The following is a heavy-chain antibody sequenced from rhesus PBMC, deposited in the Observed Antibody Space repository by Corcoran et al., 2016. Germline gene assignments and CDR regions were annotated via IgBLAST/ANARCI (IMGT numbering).Heavy chain of an antibody. CDR1: GDSVSSNSAT. CDR3: ARGHYWYFDL. CDR2: TYYRSKWYN. Sequence: QVQLQESGPGLVKPSQTLSLTCAISGDSVSSNSATWNWIRQSPSRGLEWLGRTYYRSKWYNDYVQSVQNRISINPDTAKNQFSLQLNSVTPEDMAVYYCARGHYWYFDLWGPGTPITISS. J-gene: IGHJ2*01. V-gene: IGHV6-1*01.